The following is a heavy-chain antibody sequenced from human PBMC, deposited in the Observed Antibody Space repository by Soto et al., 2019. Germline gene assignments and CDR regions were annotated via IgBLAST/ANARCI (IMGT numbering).Heavy chain of an antibody. V-gene: IGHV2-26*01. D-gene: IGHD6-19*01. CDR3: ARSIAVAGPKFDY. CDR1: GFSLSNARMG. CDR2: IFSNDEK. Sequence: QVTLKESGPVLVKPTETLTLTCTVSGFSLSNARMGVSWIRQPPGKALEWLAHIFSNDEKSYSTSLKSRLTLSKDTSKSQVVLTMTNMDPVDTATYYSARSIAVAGPKFDYWGQGTLVTVSS. J-gene: IGHJ4*02.